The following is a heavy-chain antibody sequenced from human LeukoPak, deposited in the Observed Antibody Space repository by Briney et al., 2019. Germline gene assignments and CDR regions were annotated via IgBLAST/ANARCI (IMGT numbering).Heavy chain of an antibody. D-gene: IGHD3-10*01. V-gene: IGHV1-46*01. CDR3: ATSALLWFGESPLDY. Sequence: PKASVKVSCKASGYTFTSYYMHWVRQAPGQGLEWMGIINPSGGSTNYAQKFQGRVTMTRDTSTSTVYMELSSLRSEDTAVYYCATSALLWFGESPLDYWGQGTLVTVSS. CDR2: INPSGGST. CDR1: GYTFTSYY. J-gene: IGHJ4*02.